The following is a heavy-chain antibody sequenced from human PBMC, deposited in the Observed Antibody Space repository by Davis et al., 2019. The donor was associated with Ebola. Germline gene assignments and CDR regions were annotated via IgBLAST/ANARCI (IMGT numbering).Heavy chain of an antibody. J-gene: IGHJ4*02. V-gene: IGHV5-51*01. CDR3: AKQESLYGSSDY. D-gene: IGHD3-22*01. Sequence: GESLKISCKGTEYSFPNYWIGWVRQMPGKGLEWMGSIYPGDSETRYSPSLQGQATISVDKSISTAYLRWSSLKASDTAVYYCAKQESLYGSSDYWGQGTLVTVSS. CDR1: EYSFPNYW. CDR2: IYPGDSET.